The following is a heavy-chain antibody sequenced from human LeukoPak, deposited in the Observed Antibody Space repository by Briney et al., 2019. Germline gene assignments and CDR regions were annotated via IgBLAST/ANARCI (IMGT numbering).Heavy chain of an antibody. CDR2: ISYDGNNK. Sequence: GRSLRLSCAASGFTFSNSGMHWVRHAPGKGLEWLAVISYDGNNKQYADSVKGRFTISRDNSKNTLHLQMNSLRGEDTAVYYCAKKWSGDGSYLDCWGQGTQVTISS. CDR3: AKKWSGDGSYLDC. D-gene: IGHD3-10*01. CDR1: GFTFSNSG. J-gene: IGHJ4*02. V-gene: IGHV3-30*18.